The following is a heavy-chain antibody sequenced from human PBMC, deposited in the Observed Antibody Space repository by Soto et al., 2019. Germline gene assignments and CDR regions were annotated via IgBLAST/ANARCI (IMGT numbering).Heavy chain of an antibody. D-gene: IGHD2-15*01. CDR2: TYYRSKWYN. CDR1: GDSVSSNSAA. V-gene: IGHV6-1*01. Sequence: KQSQTLSLTCAISGDSVSSNSAAWNWIRQSPSRGLEWLGRTYYRSKWYNDYAVSVKSRITINPDTSKNQFSLQLNSVTPEDTAVYYCARNRLAVVAAQSGNYYYYYMDVWGKGTTVTVSS. J-gene: IGHJ6*03. CDR3: ARNRLAVVAAQSGNYYYYYMDV.